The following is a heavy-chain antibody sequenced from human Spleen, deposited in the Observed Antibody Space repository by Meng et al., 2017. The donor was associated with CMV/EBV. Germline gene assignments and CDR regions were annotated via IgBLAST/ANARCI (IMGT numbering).Heavy chain of an antibody. Sequence: EVQLVESGGGLVKPGGSLRLSCAASGFTFSSYSMNWVRQAPGKGLEWVSSISSSSSYIYYADSVKGRFTISRDNAKNSLYLQMNSLRAEDTAVYYCARLEMATATAFDYWGQGTRVTVSS. D-gene: IGHD5-24*01. CDR1: GFTFSSYS. CDR2: ISSSSSYI. J-gene: IGHJ4*02. CDR3: ARLEMATATAFDY. V-gene: IGHV3-21*01.